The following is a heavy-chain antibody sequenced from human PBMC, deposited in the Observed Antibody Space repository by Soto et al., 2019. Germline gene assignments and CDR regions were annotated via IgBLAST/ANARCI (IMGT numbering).Heavy chain of an antibody. J-gene: IGHJ3*02. Sequence: EVHLVKSGGGLVQPGGSLRLSCAVSGLTFEDYAMHWVRQAPGKGRGWVSGISWDSRSVAYADSVKGRFTISRDNAVNSLHLQMNSLRAEDTAVYYCAKDSIRRSFSRSSTRARDAFDIWGQGTMVTVSS. CDR2: ISWDSRSV. V-gene: IGHV3-9*01. CDR3: AKDSIRRSFSRSSTRARDAFDI. D-gene: IGHD6-6*01. CDR1: GLTFEDYA.